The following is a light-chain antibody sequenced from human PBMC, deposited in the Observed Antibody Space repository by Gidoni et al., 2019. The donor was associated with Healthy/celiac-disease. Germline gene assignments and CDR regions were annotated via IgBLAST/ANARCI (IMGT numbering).Light chain of an antibody. CDR1: LSVLYSSNNKNY. Sequence: DIVLTQSPYALALSLGARATINCKSSLSVLYSSNNKNYLAWYQQKPGQPPKLLIYWASTRESGVPDRFSGSGSGTDFTLTISSLQAEDVAVYYCQQYYSTPPTFGGGTKVEIK. CDR2: WAS. V-gene: IGKV4-1*01. J-gene: IGKJ4*01. CDR3: QQYYSTPPT.